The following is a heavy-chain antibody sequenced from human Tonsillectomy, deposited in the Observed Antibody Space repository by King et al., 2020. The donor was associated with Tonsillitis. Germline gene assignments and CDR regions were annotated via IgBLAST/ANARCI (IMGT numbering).Heavy chain of an antibody. CDR1: GYTFTGYY. CDR2: IKANSGDA. V-gene: IGHV1-2*02. J-gene: IGHJ4*01. CDR3: AREAMTYDYGFFDY. Sequence: VQLVESGAEVKKPGASVKVSCKASGYTFTGYYLHWVRQAPGQGLEWMGWIKANSGDANYAQKFQGRVTMTRDTSISTAYMGMSRLISDDTAVYFCAREAMTYDYGFFDYWGQGTLVTVSS. D-gene: IGHD4/OR15-4a*01.